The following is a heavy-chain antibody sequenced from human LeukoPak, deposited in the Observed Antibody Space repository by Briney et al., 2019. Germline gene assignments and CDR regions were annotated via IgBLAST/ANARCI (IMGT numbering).Heavy chain of an antibody. J-gene: IGHJ5*02. D-gene: IGHD1-26*01. V-gene: IGHV3-21*01. CDR3: ARAQVGYNWFDP. Sequence: PGGSLRLSCAASGFTFRSYSMNWVRQAPGKGLEWVSSISSSSSSYIYYADSVKGRFTISRDNAKNSLYLQMDSLRAEDTAVYYCARAQVGYNWFDPWGQGTLATVSS. CDR2: ISSSSSSYI. CDR1: GFTFRSYS.